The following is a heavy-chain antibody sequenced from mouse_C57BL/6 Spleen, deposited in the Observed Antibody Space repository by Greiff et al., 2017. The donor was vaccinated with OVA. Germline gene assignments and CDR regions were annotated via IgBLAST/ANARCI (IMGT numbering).Heavy chain of an antibody. CDR1: GYTFTSYT. J-gene: IGHJ3*01. Sequence: QVQLQQSGAELARPGASVKMSCKASGYTFTSYTMHWVKQRPGQGLEWMGYINPSSGYTKYNQKFKDKATLTADKSASTAYMRLSSLTSGDSAVYYGAREESRAWFADWGQGTLVTGSA. CDR2: INPSSGYT. CDR3: AREESRAWFAD. V-gene: IGHV1-4*01.